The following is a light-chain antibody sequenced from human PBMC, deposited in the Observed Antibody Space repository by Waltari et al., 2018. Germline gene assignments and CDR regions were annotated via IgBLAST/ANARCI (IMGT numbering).Light chain of an antibody. CDR1: SSDVGRYNL. Sequence: QSALTQPASVSGSPGQSITISCTGTSSDVGRYNLVSWYKQHPGKAPKLMIYEVSKRPSGVSNRFPGYKSGNTASLTISGRQAEDETDYYCCSYAGSSTVVFGGGTKLTVL. CDR3: CSYAGSSTVV. J-gene: IGLJ2*01. CDR2: EVS. V-gene: IGLV2-23*02.